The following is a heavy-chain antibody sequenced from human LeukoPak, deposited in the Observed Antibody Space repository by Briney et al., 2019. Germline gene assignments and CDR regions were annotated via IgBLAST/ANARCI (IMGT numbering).Heavy chain of an antibody. CDR2: IYYSGST. Sequence: PSETLSLTCTVSGGYISSYYWRWIRQPPGKGLAGFGYIYYSGSTNYNPSLKSRVTISVDTSKNQFSLKLSSVTAADTAVYYCARGYSSSWARGNWFDPWGQGTLVTVSS. J-gene: IGHJ5*02. CDR3: ARGYSSSWARGNWFDP. D-gene: IGHD6-13*01. V-gene: IGHV4-59*13. CDR1: GGYISSYY.